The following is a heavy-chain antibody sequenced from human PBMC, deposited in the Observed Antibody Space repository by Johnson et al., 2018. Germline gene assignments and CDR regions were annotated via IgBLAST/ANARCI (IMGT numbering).Heavy chain of an antibody. V-gene: IGHV3-20*04. D-gene: IGHD1-1*01. CDR1: GFTFDDYG. Sequence: VQLVESGGGVVRPGGSLRLSCAASGFTFDDYGMSWVRQAPGKGLEWVSGINWNGGSTGYADSVKGRFTISRDNAKNPLYLQMNRLRAEDPALYYCAREPHDRDYYYYYGMDVWGQGTTVTVSS. CDR2: INWNGGST. CDR3: AREPHDRDYYYYYGMDV. J-gene: IGHJ6*02.